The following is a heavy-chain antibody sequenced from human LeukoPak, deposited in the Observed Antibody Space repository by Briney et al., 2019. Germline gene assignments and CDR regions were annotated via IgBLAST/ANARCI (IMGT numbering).Heavy chain of an antibody. J-gene: IGHJ4*02. CDR1: GFIFDDFG. CDR3: AKGTSSWHEFDY. CDR2: ITWDAGST. Sequence: GGSLRLSCAASGFIFDDFGMSWVRQAPGKGLEWVSLITWDAGSTYYADSVKGRFTISRDNSKNSLYLQMNSLRAEDTALYYCAKGTSSWHEFDYWGQGTLVTVSS. V-gene: IGHV3-43D*03. D-gene: IGHD6-13*01.